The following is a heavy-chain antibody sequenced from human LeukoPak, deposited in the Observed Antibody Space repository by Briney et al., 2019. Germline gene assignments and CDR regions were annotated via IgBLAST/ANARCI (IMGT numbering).Heavy chain of an antibody. Sequence: ASVKVSCKASGYTFTGYYMHWVRQAPGQGLEWMGCINPNSGGTNYAQKFQGRVTMTRDTSISTAYMELRRLRSDDTAVYYCARGAPQYYYDNSGYLDYWGQGALVTVSS. CDR3: ARGAPQYYYDNSGYLDY. V-gene: IGHV1-2*02. J-gene: IGHJ4*02. D-gene: IGHD3-22*01. CDR2: INPNSGGT. CDR1: GYTFTGYY.